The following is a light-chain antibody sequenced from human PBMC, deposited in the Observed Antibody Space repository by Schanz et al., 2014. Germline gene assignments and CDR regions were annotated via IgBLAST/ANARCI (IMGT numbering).Light chain of an antibody. CDR2: RTS. Sequence: EIVMTQSPVTLSVSPGERATLSCRASQSVSTNLAWFQQKPGQAPRLLIYRTSMRAAGVPARFSGSGSGTDFTLTISSLEPEDFAVYYCQQRSNWPLTFGGGTKVEIK. CDR3: QQRSNWPLT. J-gene: IGKJ4*01. V-gene: IGKV3-11*01. CDR1: QSVSTN.